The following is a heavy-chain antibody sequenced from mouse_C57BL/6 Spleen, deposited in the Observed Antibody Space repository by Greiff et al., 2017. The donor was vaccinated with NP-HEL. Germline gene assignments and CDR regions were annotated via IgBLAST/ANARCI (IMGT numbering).Heavy chain of an antibody. CDR3: ARDEDYYGSREYVDV. CDR1: GYAFSSYW. J-gene: IGHJ1*03. Sequence: VQLVESGAELVKPGASVKISCKASGYAFSSYWMNWVKQRPGKGLEWIGQIYPGDGDTNYNGKFKGKATLTADKSSSTAYMQLSSLTSEDSAVYFCARDEDYYGSREYVDVWGTGTTVTVSS. D-gene: IGHD1-1*01. CDR2: IYPGDGDT. V-gene: IGHV1-80*01.